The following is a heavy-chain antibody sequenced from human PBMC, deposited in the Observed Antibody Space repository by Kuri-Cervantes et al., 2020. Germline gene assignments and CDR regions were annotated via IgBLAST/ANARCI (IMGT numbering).Heavy chain of an antibody. CDR2: IDHTGTT. J-gene: IGHJ2*01. V-gene: IGHV4-34*01. Sequence: SETLSLTCAVYGGSFSDYFWIWIRQSPGKGLEWIGEIDHTGTTNYNPSLESRVTISGDTPKNQFSLKLSSVTAADTAVYYCAREGSGWRPRYFDLWGRGTLVTVSS. CDR1: GGSFSDYF. D-gene: IGHD6-19*01. CDR3: AREGSGWRPRYFDL.